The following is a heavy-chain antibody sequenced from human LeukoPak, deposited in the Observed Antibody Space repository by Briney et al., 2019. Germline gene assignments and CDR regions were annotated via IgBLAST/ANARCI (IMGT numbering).Heavy chain of an antibody. D-gene: IGHD1-26*01. Sequence: GGSLRLSCAASGFTFSSYAMSWVRQAPGKGLEWVSTVSGSGGSTFYGDSVKGRFTISRDNSKNTLYLQMNSLRAEDTAVYYCAKGQSNSGFDYWGQGTLVTVSS. J-gene: IGHJ4*02. CDR3: AKGQSNSGFDY. CDR1: GFTFSSYA. CDR2: VSGSGGST. V-gene: IGHV3-23*01.